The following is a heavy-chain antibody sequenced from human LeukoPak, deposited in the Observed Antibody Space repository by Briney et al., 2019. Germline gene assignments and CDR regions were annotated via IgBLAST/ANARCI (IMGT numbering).Heavy chain of an antibody. CDR3: AKDLGTEYNIFDC. V-gene: IGHV3-30*02. D-gene: IGHD3-9*01. Sequence: GGSLRLSCATSEFTFSAYAMHWIRQAPGRGLEWVAFVRYGGNIKYYADSVKGRFTISRDNSKNTLYLQMNSLRPEDTAVYYCAKDLGTEYNIFDCWGQGTLVTVSS. CDR2: VRYGGNIK. J-gene: IGHJ4*02. CDR1: EFTFSAYA.